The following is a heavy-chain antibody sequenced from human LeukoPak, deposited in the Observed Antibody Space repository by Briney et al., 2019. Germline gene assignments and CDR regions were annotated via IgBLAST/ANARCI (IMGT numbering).Heavy chain of an antibody. CDR1: GGSISNYY. V-gene: IGHV4-59*01. CDR2: IYHTGST. CDR3: ARGLNGVWFDP. D-gene: IGHD2-8*01. Sequence: PSETLSLTCTDSGGSISNYYWSWIRQPPGKGLEWMGFIYHTGSTNYNPSLKSRVTISLDTSKSQLSLNLSSVTAADTAVYYCARGLNGVWFDPWGQGALVTVSS. J-gene: IGHJ5*02.